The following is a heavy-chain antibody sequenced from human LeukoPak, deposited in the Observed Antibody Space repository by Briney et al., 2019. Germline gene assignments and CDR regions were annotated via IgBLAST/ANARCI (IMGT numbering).Heavy chain of an antibody. CDR1: GGSISTYY. J-gene: IGHJ3*02. Sequence: KSSETLSLTCTVSGGSISTYYWSWTRQPPGKGLEYIGYIYYSGSTNYNPSLKSRVTMSLDTSKNQFSLKLSSVTAADTAVYYCAREEVPHGFDIWGQGTMVTVSS. CDR3: AREEVPHGFDI. CDR2: IYYSGST. V-gene: IGHV4-59*01.